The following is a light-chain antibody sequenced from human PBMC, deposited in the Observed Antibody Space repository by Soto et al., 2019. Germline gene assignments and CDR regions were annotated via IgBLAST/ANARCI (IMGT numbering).Light chain of an antibody. CDR2: GAS. CDR3: HQYGISRT. J-gene: IGKJ1*01. V-gene: IGKV3-20*01. CDR1: QSVITN. Sequence: EIVMTQSPATVSLSPGERSTLAGRASQSVITNLAWYQQKSGQAPRLLIFGASTRATGIPDRFSGSGSGTDFTLTVSRLEPEDSAVYYCHQYGISRTFGQGTKVDIK.